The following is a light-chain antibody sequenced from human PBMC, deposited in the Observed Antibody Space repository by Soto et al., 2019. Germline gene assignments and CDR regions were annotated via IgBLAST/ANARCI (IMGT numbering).Light chain of an antibody. CDR3: QHYNNWPPWT. CDR1: RSVSSN. Sequence: EIVMTQSPATLSVSPGERATLSCRASRSVSSNLAWYQQKPGQAPRLLIYGASIRATGIPARFSGSGSGTNFTLTISSLQSEDFAVYYCQHYNNWPPWTFGQGTKVEVK. V-gene: IGKV3-15*01. J-gene: IGKJ1*01. CDR2: GAS.